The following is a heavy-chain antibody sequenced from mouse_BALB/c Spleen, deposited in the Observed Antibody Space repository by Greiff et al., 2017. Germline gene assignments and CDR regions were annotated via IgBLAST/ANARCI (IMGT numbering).Heavy chain of an antibody. Sequence: QVQLKQSGAELARPGASVKLSCKASGYTFTDYYINWVKQRTGQGLEWIGEIYPGSGNTYYNEKFKGKATLTADKSSSTAYMQLSSLTSEDPAVYFCARSITTDYAMDYWGQGTSVTVSS. J-gene: IGHJ4*01. V-gene: IGHV1-77*01. CDR2: IYPGSGNT. CDR3: ARSITTDYAMDY. D-gene: IGHD1-2*01. CDR1: GYTFTDYY.